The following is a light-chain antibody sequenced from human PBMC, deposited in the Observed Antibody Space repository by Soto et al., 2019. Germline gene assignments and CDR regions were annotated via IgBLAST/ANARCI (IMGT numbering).Light chain of an antibody. CDR2: EVN. J-gene: IGLJ2*01. CDR1: SSDVGGYNF. Sequence: QSVLTQPPSASGSPGQSVAISCTGTSSDVGGYNFVSWYQQHPGRAPKVLIYEVNKRASGVPDRFSGSKSGNTASLTVSGLQAEDEADDYCSSYAGSNNVLFGGGTKVTVL. V-gene: IGLV2-8*01. CDR3: SSYAGSNNVL.